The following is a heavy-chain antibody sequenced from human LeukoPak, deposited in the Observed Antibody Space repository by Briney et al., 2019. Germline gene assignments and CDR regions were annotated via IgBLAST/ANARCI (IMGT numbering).Heavy chain of an antibody. CDR1: GGTFSSYA. D-gene: IGHD2-15*01. CDR2: IIPIFGTA. Sequence: SVKVSCKASGGTFSSYAISWVRQAPGQGLELMGGIIPIFGTANYAQKFQGRVTITTDESKRTAYMELSSLRSEDTAVYYCASPHCSGGSCYLSEYFQHWGQGTLVTVSS. J-gene: IGHJ1*01. V-gene: IGHV1-69*05. CDR3: ASPHCSGGSCYLSEYFQH.